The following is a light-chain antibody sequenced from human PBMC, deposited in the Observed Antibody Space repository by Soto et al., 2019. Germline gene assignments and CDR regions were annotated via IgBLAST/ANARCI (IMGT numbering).Light chain of an antibody. CDR2: EVS. CDR1: SSDVGGYNY. V-gene: IGLV2-14*01. Sequence: LTQPASLSGSPGQSITISCTGTSSDVGGYNYVCWYQHHPGKAPKLIISEVSNRPSGVSDRFSGSKSGNTASLTISGLQPEDEADYYCTSFTTSTTYVFGTGNKXTV. J-gene: IGLJ1*01. CDR3: TSFTTSTTYV.